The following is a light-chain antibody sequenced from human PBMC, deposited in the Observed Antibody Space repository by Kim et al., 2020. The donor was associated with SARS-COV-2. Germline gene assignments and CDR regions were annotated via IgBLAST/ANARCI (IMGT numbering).Light chain of an antibody. CDR1: SSDVGSYNY. CDR3: CSYAGSVV. Sequence: PGQSVTFSCTGTSSDVGSYNYVSWYQQHPGKAPKLIIYDVTKRPSGVPDRFSGSKSGNTASLTISGLQAEDEADYYCCSYAGSVVFGGGTQLTVL. CDR2: DVT. J-gene: IGLJ2*01. V-gene: IGLV2-11*01.